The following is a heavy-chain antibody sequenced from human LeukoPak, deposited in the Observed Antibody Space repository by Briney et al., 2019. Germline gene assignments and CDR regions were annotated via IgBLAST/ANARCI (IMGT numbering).Heavy chain of an antibody. V-gene: IGHV4-59*08. CDR1: GGSISSYY. CDR3: ARGPTVTTWVAHFDI. Sequence: KPSETLSLTCTVSGGSISSYYWSWIRQPPGKGLEWIGYIYYSGSTNYNPSLKSRVTISVDTSKNQFSLKLSSVTAADTAVYYCARGPTVTTWVAHFDIWGQGTMVTVSS. CDR2: IYYSGST. D-gene: IGHD4-17*01. J-gene: IGHJ3*02.